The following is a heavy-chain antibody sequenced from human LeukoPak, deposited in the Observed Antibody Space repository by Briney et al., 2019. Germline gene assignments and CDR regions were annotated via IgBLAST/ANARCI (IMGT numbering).Heavy chain of an antibody. CDR1: GGSISTYY. J-gene: IGHJ1*01. Sequence: SETLSLTCSVSGGSISTYYWSWIRQPPGKGLEWIGCVSYSGTTKYSPSLKSRVTISVDTSKNQFSLKLTSVTAADTAVYYCARDNGDYVEYFQHWGQGTLVTVSS. V-gene: IGHV4-59*01. CDR2: VSYSGTT. CDR3: ARDNGDYVEYFQH. D-gene: IGHD4-17*01.